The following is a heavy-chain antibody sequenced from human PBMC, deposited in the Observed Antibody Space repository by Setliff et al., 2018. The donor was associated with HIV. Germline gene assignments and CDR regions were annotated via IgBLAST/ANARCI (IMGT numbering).Heavy chain of an antibody. Sequence: LSLTCSVSVGSISDNKYYWSWIRQPPGKGLEWTGSIYHTGKTYYNSALKNRLTISVDTSKNQFSLELSSVTAADTAVYYCASRVYYYDESRILREEGFVPWGQGTLVTVSS. CDR3: ASRVYYYDESRILREEGFVP. J-gene: IGHJ5*02. CDR1: VGSISDNKYY. V-gene: IGHV4-39*01. D-gene: IGHD3-22*01. CDR2: IYHTGKT.